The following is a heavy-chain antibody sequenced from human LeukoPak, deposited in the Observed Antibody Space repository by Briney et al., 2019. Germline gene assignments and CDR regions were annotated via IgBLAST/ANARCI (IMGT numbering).Heavy chain of an antibody. J-gene: IGHJ4*02. Sequence: PGGSLRLSCAASGFTFSSYAMSWVRQAPGKGLEWVAVISYDGSNKYYADSVKGRFTIFRDNSKNTLYLQMNSLRVEDTAVYYCARGDPSWGVVVISEAHYWGQGTLVTVSS. V-gene: IGHV3-30-3*01. CDR3: ARGDPSWGVVVISEAHY. D-gene: IGHD3-22*01. CDR1: GFTFSSYA. CDR2: ISYDGSNK.